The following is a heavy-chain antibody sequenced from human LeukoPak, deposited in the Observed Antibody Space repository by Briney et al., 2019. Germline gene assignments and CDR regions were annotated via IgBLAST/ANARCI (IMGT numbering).Heavy chain of an antibody. CDR2: VYDSGTT. CDR1: GGSISRYY. CDR3: VRARSSGSFFLDY. Sequence: PSETLSLTCTVSGGSISRYYWSWIRQPPGKGLEWFGYVYDSGTTNYNPSLKSRVTISVDTSKNQLSLQLNSVTPEDTAVYYCVRARSSGSFFLDYWGQGTLVTVSS. J-gene: IGHJ4*02. V-gene: IGHV4-59*12. D-gene: IGHD1-26*01.